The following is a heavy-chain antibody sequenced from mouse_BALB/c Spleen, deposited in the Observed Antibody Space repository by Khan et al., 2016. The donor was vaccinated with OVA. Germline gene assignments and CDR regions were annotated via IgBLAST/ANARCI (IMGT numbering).Heavy chain of an antibody. CDR3: ARVYGGDFDY. CDR2: ISYSGNT. J-gene: IGHJ2*01. D-gene: IGHD1-1*01. V-gene: IGHV3-2*02. CDR1: GYSIASDYA. Sequence: EVQLQESGPGLVRPSQSLSLTCTVTGYSIASDYAWNWIRQFPGNKLEWMGFISYSGNTNYNPSLKSRISITRDTSKNQFFLQLNSVTTEDTARYYGARVYGGDFDYWGQGTPRTVSS.